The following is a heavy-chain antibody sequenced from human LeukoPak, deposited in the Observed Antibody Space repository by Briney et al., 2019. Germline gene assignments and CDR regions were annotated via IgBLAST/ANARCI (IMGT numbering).Heavy chain of an antibody. J-gene: IGHJ6*03. CDR2: MRYDGSNR. CDR3: AKGVKVPLLRYFSYYMDV. D-gene: IGHD3-9*01. CDR1: GFTFSSYG. V-gene: IGHV3-30*02. Sequence: GGSLRLSCAASGFTFSSYGMHWVRQAPGKGLEWVAFMRYDGSNRNYADSVKGRFTISRDNSKDTLYLQMNSLRAEDTAVYYCAKGVKVPLLRYFSYYMDVWGKGTTVTISS.